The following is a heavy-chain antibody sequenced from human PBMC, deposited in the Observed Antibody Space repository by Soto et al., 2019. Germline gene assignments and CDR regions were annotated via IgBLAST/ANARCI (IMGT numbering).Heavy chain of an antibody. CDR2: ISYDGSNK. D-gene: IGHD2-2*01. Sequence: GGSLRLSCAASGFTFSSYGMHWVRQAPGKGLEWVAVISYDGSNKYYADSVKGRFTISRDNSKNTLYLQMNSLRAEDTAVYYCALVPAAMSGDTFDYWGQGTLVTVSS. CDR3: ALVPAAMSGDTFDY. J-gene: IGHJ4*02. CDR1: GFTFSSYG. V-gene: IGHV3-30*03.